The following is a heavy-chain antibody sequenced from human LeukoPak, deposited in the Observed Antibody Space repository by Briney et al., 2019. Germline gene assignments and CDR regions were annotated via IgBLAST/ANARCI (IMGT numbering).Heavy chain of an antibody. CDR3: ARDSRGYSGYDGNDY. V-gene: IGHV3-21*01. CDR2: ISSSSSYI. CDR1: GFTFSSYS. Sequence: GGSLRLSCAASGFTFSSYSMNWVRQAPGMGLEWVSSISSSSSYIYYADSVKGRFTISRDNAKNSLYLQMNSLRAEDTAVYYCARDSRGYSGYDGNDYWGQGTLVTVSS. D-gene: IGHD5-12*01. J-gene: IGHJ4*02.